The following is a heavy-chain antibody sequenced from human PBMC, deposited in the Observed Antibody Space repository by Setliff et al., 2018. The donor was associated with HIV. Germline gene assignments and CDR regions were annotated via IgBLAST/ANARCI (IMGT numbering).Heavy chain of an antibody. Sequence: TSETLPLTCTVSGGSFSTYYWSWIRQPAGEGLEYIGRVHSPGTTIYNPSLKSRVTMSRDNSKNTLFLLLTSLRPEDTAVYYCAKQVSGYFDYWGQGALVTVSS. CDR3: AKQVSGYFDY. D-gene: IGHD3-10*01. CDR1: GGSFSTYY. J-gene: IGHJ4*02. V-gene: IGHV4-4*07. CDR2: VHSPGTT.